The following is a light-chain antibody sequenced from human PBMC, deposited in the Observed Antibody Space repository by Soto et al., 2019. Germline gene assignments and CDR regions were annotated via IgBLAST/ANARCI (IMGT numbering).Light chain of an antibody. Sequence: VFTQSPSTLSLSPGERAPFSCRAIHTISSSYLAWYQQKPGQAPRLLIYGASTRATGIPARFSGSGSGTEFTLTISSLQSEDFAVYYCRQYNNWPPITFGQGTRLEI. V-gene: IGKV3-15*01. CDR3: RQYNNWPPIT. CDR1: HTISSSY. J-gene: IGKJ5*01. CDR2: GAS.